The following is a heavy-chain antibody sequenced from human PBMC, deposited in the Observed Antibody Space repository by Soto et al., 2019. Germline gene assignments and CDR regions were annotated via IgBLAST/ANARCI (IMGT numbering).Heavy chain of an antibody. J-gene: IGHJ5*02. V-gene: IGHV1-46*03. CDR3: ARGYCGSGSYGILSHWFDP. CDR1: GYTFTSYY. CDR2: INPSGGST. Sequence: ASVKVSCKASGYTFTSYYMHWVRQAPGQGLEWMGIINPSGGSTSYAQKFQGRVTMTRDTSTSTVYMELSSLRSEDTAVYYCARGYCGSGSYGILSHWFDPWGQGTMVTVSS. D-gene: IGHD3-10*01.